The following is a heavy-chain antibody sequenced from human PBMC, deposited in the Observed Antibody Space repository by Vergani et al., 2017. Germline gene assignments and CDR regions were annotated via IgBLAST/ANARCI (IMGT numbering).Heavy chain of an antibody. Sequence: QVQLVESGGGVVQPGRSLRLSCAASGFTFSSYAMHWVRQAPGKGLEWVAVISYDGSNKYYADSVKCRFTISRDNSKNTLYLQMNSLRAEDTAVYYCARSNIVVPAARDAFDIWGQGTMVTVSS. CDR2: ISYDGSNK. CDR1: GFTFSSYA. D-gene: IGHD2-2*01. V-gene: IGHV3-30-3*01. J-gene: IGHJ3*02. CDR3: ARSNIVVPAARDAFDI.